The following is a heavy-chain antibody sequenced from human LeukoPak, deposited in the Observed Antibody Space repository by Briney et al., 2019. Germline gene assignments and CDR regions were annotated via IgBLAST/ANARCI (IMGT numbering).Heavy chain of an antibody. J-gene: IGHJ6*02. D-gene: IGHD6-19*01. CDR1: GGXISSSNC. Sequence: PSGTLFLTCAVSGGXISSSNCWSWVRQPPGKGLEWIGEIYHSGSTNYNPSLKSRVTISVDKSKHQFSLKLSSVTAADTAVYYCARDAQAVAGKGRYYYYGMDVWGQGTTVTVSS. CDR3: ARDAQAVAGKGRYYYYGMDV. V-gene: IGHV4-4*02. CDR2: IYHSGST.